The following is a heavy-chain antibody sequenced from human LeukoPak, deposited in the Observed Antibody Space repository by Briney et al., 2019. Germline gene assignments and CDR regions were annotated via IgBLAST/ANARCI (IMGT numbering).Heavy chain of an antibody. V-gene: IGHV4-39*07. J-gene: IGHJ6*03. Sequence: SETLSLTCTVSGGSISSSSYYWGWIRQPPGKGLEWIGSIYYSGSTYYNPSLKSRVTMSVDTSKNQFSLKLSSVTAADTAVYYCARGRAPIQNYCYYYMDVWGKGTTVTISS. D-gene: IGHD5-18*01. CDR1: GGSISSSSYY. CDR3: ARGRAPIQNYCYYYMDV. CDR2: IYYSGST.